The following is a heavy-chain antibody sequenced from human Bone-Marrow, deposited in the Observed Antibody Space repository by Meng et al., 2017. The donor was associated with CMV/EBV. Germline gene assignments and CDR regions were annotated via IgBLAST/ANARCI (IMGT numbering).Heavy chain of an antibody. J-gene: IGHJ4*02. CDR1: GGSISSSSYY. V-gene: IGHV4-39*07. D-gene: IGHD2-8*01. Sequence: SETLSLTCTVSGGSISSSSYYWGWIRQPPGKGLEWIGSIYHSGSTYYNPSLKSRVAISVDTSKNQFSLKLSSVTAADTAVYYCARVGYCTNGLCLYPSFFDYWGQGTLVTVYS. CDR2: IYHSGST. CDR3: ARVGYCTNGLCLYPSFFDY.